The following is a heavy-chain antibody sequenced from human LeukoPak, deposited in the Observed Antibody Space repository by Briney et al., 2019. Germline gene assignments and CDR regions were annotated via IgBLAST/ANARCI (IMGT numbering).Heavy chain of an antibody. CDR3: AKVSCSSTSCLSFSFFDY. D-gene: IGHD2-2*01. CDR2: IGGDGIA. V-gene: IGHV3-69-1*01. CDR1: GFTFTDHP. Sequence: GGSLRLSCVASGFTFTDHPMNWVRQAPGKGLEWISYIGGDGIAFYADSVKGRFTASKDDARKSMYLQMNSLRVEDTAVYYCAKVSCSSTSCLSFSFFDYWGQGTLVTVSS. J-gene: IGHJ4*02.